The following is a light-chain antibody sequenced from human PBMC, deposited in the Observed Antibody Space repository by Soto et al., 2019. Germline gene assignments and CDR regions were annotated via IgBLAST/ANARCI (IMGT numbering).Light chain of an antibody. CDR2: KAS. CDR1: QSISSW. V-gene: IGKV1-5*03. CDR3: KQYNSYSWT. Sequence: DIQMTQSPSTLSASVGDRVTITCRASQSISSWLAWYQQKPGKAPKLLIYKASSLESGVPSRFRGSGSGTKFTPTIRSLQPDDFATYSCKQYNSYSWTFGQGTKVEIK. J-gene: IGKJ1*01.